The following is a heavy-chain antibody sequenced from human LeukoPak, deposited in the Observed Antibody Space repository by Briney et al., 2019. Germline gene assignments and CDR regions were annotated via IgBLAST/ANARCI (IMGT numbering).Heavy chain of an antibody. Sequence: PGGSLRLSCAASGFTFTSYSMNWVRQAPGKGLEWVSSISSSSTYIYYADSVKGRFTISRDNTKNSLYLQMNSLRAEDTAVYYCASRYEVLTDMLADYYYPMDVWGQGTTVTVSS. J-gene: IGHJ6*02. CDR2: ISSSSTYI. V-gene: IGHV3-21*01. D-gene: IGHD3-9*01. CDR3: ASRYEVLTDMLADYYYPMDV. CDR1: GFTFTSYS.